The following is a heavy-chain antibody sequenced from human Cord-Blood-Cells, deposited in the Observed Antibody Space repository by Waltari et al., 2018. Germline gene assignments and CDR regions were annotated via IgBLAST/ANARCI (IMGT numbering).Heavy chain of an antibody. CDR2: LRYKGSKK. CDR1: GFTFSSYG. V-gene: IGHV3-30*02. Sequence: QVQLVESGGGVVQPGGSLRLSCAASGFTFSSYGMHWVRQAPGKGVRWGELLRYKGSKKNCADSVKGRLTSASENSKNTLYLQMNSLRAEDTAVYYCAKPSSGSYYFDYWGQGTLVTVSS. D-gene: IGHD1-26*01. CDR3: AKPSSGSYYFDY. J-gene: IGHJ4*02.